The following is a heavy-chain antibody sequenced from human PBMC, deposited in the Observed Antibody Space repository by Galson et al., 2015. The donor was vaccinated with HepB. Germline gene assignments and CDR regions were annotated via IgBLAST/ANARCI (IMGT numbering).Heavy chain of an antibody. Sequence: SLRLSCAVSGSTVSSSYMNWVRQAPGKGLEWVSLINGAGTTYYADSVKGRFYISRDDSRNTVDLQMNSLRAEDTAVYYCSRSGGSYLTLDYWGQGALVTVSS. CDR2: INGAGTT. V-gene: IGHV3-53*01. J-gene: IGHJ4*02. D-gene: IGHD3-10*01. CDR1: GSTVSSSY. CDR3: SRSGGSYLTLDY.